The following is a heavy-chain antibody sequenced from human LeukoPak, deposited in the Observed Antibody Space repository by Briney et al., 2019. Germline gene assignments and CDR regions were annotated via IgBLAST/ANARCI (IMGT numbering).Heavy chain of an antibody. CDR1: GGTFSSYA. V-gene: IGHV1-69*13. CDR2: IIPIFGTA. CDR3: ASHDYKDYYYYGMDV. J-gene: IGHJ6*02. Sequence: SVKVSCKASGGTFSSYAISWVRQAPGQGLEWMGWIIPIFGTANYAQKFQGRVTITADESTSTAYMELSSLRSEDTAVYYCASHDYKDYYYYGMDVWGQGTTVTVFS. D-gene: IGHD4-11*01.